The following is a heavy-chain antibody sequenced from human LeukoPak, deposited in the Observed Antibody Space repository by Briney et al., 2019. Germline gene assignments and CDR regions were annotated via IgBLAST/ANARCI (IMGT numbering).Heavy chain of an antibody. Sequence: PGGSLRLSCAASGLTVSSNYMSWVRQAPGKGLEWVSVIYSGGSTYYADSVKGRFTISRDNSKNTLYLQMNSLRAEDTAVYYCARDAGAVAGDAFDIWGQGTMVTVSS. CDR2: IYSGGST. CDR1: GLTVSSNY. J-gene: IGHJ3*02. D-gene: IGHD6-19*01. V-gene: IGHV3-66*01. CDR3: ARDAGAVAGDAFDI.